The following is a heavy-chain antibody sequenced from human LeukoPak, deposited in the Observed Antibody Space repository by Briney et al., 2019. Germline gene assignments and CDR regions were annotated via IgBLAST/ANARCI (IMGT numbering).Heavy chain of an antibody. CDR2: ISGSGGST. CDR1: GFTFSSYA. Sequence: GGSLRLSCAASGFTFSSYAMSWVRQAPGKGLEWVSAISGSGGSTYYADSVKGRFTISRDNSKNTLYLQMNSLRAEDTAVYYCGKDLKWGDYYYGMDVWGQGTTVTVSS. J-gene: IGHJ6*02. CDR3: GKDLKWGDYYYGMDV. D-gene: IGHD3-16*01. V-gene: IGHV3-23*01.